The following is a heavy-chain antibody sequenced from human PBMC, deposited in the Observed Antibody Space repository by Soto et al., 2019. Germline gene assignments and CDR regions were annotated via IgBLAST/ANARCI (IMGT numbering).Heavy chain of an antibody. V-gene: IGHV4-31*03. Sequence: QVQLQESGPGLVKPSQTLSLTCTVSGGSISSGGYYWSWIRQHPGKGLEWIGYIYYSGSTYYNPYLKSRVTISVDTSKNQFSLKLSSVTAADTAVYYCAREAIEMATVDYWGQGTLVTVSS. CDR1: GGSISSGGYY. D-gene: IGHD5-12*01. CDR2: IYYSGST. CDR3: AREAIEMATVDY. J-gene: IGHJ4*02.